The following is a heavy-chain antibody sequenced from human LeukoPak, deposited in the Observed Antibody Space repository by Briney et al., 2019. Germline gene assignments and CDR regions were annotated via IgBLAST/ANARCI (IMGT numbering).Heavy chain of an antibody. CDR1: GGSFSGYY. V-gene: IGHV4-34*01. D-gene: IGHD5-24*01. CDR3: ARGGRRDGYNFPPQVLFY. Sequence: PSETLSLTCAVYGGSFSGYYWSWIRQPPGKGLEWIGEINHSGSTNYNPSLKSRVTISVDTSKNQFSLKLSSVTAADTAVYYCARGGRRDGYNFPPQVLFYWGQGTLVTVSS. CDR2: INHSGST. J-gene: IGHJ4*02.